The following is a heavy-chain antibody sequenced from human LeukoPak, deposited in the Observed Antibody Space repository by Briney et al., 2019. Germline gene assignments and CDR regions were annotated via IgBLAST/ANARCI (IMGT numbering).Heavy chain of an antibody. CDR3: ARNGAIFGVVTVGWFDP. CDR2: ISSSSSYI. V-gene: IGHV3-21*01. Sequence: GGSLRLSCAASGFTFSSYSMNWVRRAPGKGLEWVSSISSSSSYIYYAVSVKGRFTISRDNAKNSLYLQMNSLRAEDTAVYYCARNGAIFGVVTVGWFDPWGQGTLVTVSS. D-gene: IGHD3-3*01. CDR1: GFTFSSYS. J-gene: IGHJ5*02.